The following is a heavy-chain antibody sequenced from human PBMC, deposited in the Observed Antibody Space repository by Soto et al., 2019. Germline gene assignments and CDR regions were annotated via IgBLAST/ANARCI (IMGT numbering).Heavy chain of an antibody. CDR2: IYYSENT. D-gene: IGHD2-2*01. CDR3: ALLNVYCISTNCYGYYGMDV. V-gene: IGHV4-39*01. Sequence: PSETLSLTCTVSGGSVSSSSYSWGWIRQPPGKGLEWIGTIYYSENTYYNPSLMSRVTISVDTSKNQFSLKLSSVTAADTAVYYFALLNVYCISTNCYGYYGMDVWGQGTTVTVSS. CDR1: GGSVSSSSYS. J-gene: IGHJ6*02.